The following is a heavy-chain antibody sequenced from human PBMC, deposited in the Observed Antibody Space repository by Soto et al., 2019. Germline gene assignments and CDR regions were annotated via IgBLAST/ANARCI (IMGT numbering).Heavy chain of an antibody. CDR1: GFTFSTYA. D-gene: IGHD1-1*01. J-gene: IGHJ6*02. CDR2: ISGSGGSI. V-gene: IGHV3-23*01. Sequence: EVQLLESGGGLVQPGGSLRLSCAASGFTFSTYAMNWVRQAPGNGLEWVSAISGSGGSIHYADSVKGRFTISRDNSKNTMYLQMNSLRDEDTAVYHCVNGYWKGDFWGQGTTVTVSS. CDR3: VNGYWKGDF.